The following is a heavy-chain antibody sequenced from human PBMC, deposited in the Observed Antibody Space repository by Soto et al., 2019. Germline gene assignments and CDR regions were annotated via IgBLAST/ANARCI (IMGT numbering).Heavy chain of an antibody. CDR1: GGTFSSYA. J-gene: IGHJ4*02. CDR2: IIPIFGTA. D-gene: IGHD1-26*01. Sequence: SVKVSCKASGGTFSSYAISWVRQAPGQGLEWMGGIIPIFGTANYAQKFQGRVTITADESTSTAYMELSSLRSEDTAVYYCARDSRSYGEPDDEHAFDYWGQGTLVTVS. V-gene: IGHV1-69*13. CDR3: ARDSRSYGEPDDEHAFDY.